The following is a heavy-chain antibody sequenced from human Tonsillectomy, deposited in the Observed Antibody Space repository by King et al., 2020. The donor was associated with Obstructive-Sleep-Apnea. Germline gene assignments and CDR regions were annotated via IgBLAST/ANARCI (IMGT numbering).Heavy chain of an antibody. V-gene: IGHV4-31*03. J-gene: IGHJ5*02. CDR1: GGSISSGGYY. Sequence: QLQESGPGLVKPSQTLSLTCTVSGGSISSGGYYWSWIRQHPGKGLEWIGYIYYSGSTYYNSSLKSRVTISVETSKNQFSLKLSAVTAADTAVDYCARDSSSRGDAGSDPWGQGTLVTVSS. D-gene: IGHD3-10*01. CDR2: IYYSGST. CDR3: ARDSSSRGDAGSDP.